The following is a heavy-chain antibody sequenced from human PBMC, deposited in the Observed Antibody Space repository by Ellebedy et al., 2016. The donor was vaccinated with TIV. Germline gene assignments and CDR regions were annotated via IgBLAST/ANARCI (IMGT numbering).Heavy chain of an antibody. J-gene: IGHJ6*02. D-gene: IGHD3-16*01. Sequence: GESLKISCAASGFTFTDAWMNWVRQAPGKGLEWVGRIKSKTNGETTDYAAPVKGRFTITRDDSKSIAHLQMNSLKTEDTAVYYCTTNGGFYGVDGWGQGTTVTVSS. V-gene: IGHV3-15*07. CDR1: GFTFTDAW. CDR2: IKSKTNGETT. CDR3: TTNGGFYGVDG.